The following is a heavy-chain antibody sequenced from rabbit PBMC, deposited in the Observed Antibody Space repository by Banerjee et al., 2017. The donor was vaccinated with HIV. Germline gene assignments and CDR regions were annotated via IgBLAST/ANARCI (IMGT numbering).Heavy chain of an antibody. D-gene: IGHD1-1*01. CDR1: GFSFSNKYV. V-gene: IGHV1S45*01. Sequence: QEQLEESGGDLVKPEGSLTLTCTASGFSFSNKYVMCWVRQAPGKGLEWIACIDAGSNGNTYYASWAKGRFTISKTSSTTVTLQMTSLTAADTATYFCARDKIDGRGYYFNLWGQGTLVTVS. CDR2: IDAGSNGNT. CDR3: ARDKIDGRGYYFNL. J-gene: IGHJ4*01.